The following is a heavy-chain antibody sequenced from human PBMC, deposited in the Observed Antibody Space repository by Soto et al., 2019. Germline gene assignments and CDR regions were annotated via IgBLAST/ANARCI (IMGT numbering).Heavy chain of an antibody. CDR2: IKQDGSEK. CDR1: GFTFSSYW. Sequence: EVQLVESGGGLVQPGGSLRLSCAASGFTFSSYWMNWVRQAPGKGLEWVANIKQDGSEKYYVDSVKGRFTIARDNAKNSLFLQMNSLRAEDTAVYYCAGYSGWLLDYWGQGTLVTVSS. CDR3: AGYSGWLLDY. D-gene: IGHD6-19*01. V-gene: IGHV3-7*01. J-gene: IGHJ4*02.